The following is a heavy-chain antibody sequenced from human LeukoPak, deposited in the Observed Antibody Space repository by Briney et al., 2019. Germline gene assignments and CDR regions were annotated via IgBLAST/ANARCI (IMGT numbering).Heavy chain of an antibody. CDR1: GFTFSSYA. Sequence: GRSLRLSCAASGFTFSSYAMHWVRQAPGKGLEWVAVISYDGSNKYYADSVKGRFTISRDNSKDTLYLQMNSLRAEDTAVYYCARDNGYSSGWYYYNGYYFDYWGQGTLVTVSS. CDR2: ISYDGSNK. J-gene: IGHJ4*02. D-gene: IGHD6-19*01. CDR3: ARDNGYSSGWYYYNGYYFDY. V-gene: IGHV3-30*01.